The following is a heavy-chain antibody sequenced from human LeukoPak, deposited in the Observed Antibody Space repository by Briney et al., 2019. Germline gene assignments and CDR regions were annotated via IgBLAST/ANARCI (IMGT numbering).Heavy chain of an antibody. CDR3: ARDPMADFDY. Sequence: GGSLRLSCAASGFTVSGYAMHWVRQAPGTGLEGVAVVSSDGKNKIYADSVKGRLTISRDNTRNTLFLQMNSLTTEDTAVYYCARDPMADFDYRGQGTLVTVSS. CDR2: VSSDGKNK. J-gene: IGHJ4*02. V-gene: IGHV3-30*04. D-gene: IGHD2-8*01. CDR1: GFTVSGYA.